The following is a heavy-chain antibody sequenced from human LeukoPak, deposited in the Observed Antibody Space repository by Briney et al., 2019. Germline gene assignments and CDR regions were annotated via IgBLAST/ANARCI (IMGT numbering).Heavy chain of an antibody. J-gene: IGHJ4*02. CDR1: GFSFSNHS. Sequence: GGSLRLSCAASGFSFSNHSMNWVRQAPEKGLEWVSYISNSASAKYYAASVKGRFTISRDNGKNSLYLQMNSLRAEDTAVYYCARMSGSRLPGYWGQGTLVTVSS. D-gene: IGHD3-3*01. CDR2: ISNSASAK. CDR3: ARMSGSRLPGY. V-gene: IGHV3-48*01.